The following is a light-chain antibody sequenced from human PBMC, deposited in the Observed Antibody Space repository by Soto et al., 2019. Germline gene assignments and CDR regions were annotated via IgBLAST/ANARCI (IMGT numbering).Light chain of an antibody. Sequence: EIVMTQSPATLSVSPGGRATLSCRASQGISSNLAWYRQKPGQAPRLLIYDVSTRVTGTPARFSGSGSETEFTLTITSLQSEDFAVYYCQQYNNWPLTVGGGTKVDSK. CDR1: QGISSN. V-gene: IGKV3D-15*01. CDR2: DVS. J-gene: IGKJ4*01. CDR3: QQYNNWPLT.